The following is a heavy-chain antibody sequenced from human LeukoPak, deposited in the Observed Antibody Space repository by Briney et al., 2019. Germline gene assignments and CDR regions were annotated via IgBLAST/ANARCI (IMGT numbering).Heavy chain of an antibody. J-gene: IGHJ6*03. D-gene: IGHD5-12*01. CDR2: IYTSGST. CDR3: ARQYNGYDQWSYYYYYMDV. Sequence: SETLSLTCTVSGGSISSYYWSWIRQPPGKGLEWIGYIYTSGSTNYNPSLKSRVTISVDTSKNQFSLKLSSVTAADTAVYYCARQYNGYDQWSYYYYYMDVWGKGTTVTVSS. CDR1: GGSISSYY. V-gene: IGHV4-4*09.